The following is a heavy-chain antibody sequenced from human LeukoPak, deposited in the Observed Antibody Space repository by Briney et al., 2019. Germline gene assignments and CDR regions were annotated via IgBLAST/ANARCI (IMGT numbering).Heavy chain of an antibody. V-gene: IGHV3-30*04. CDR2: ISYDGSNK. CDR3: ARSYYDYGDFKDDY. Sequence: GGSLRLSCAASGFTFSSYAMHWVRQAPGKGLEWVAVISYDGSNKYYADSVKGRFTISRDNSKNTLCLQMNSLRAEDTAVYYCARSYYDYGDFKDDYWGQGTLVTVSS. J-gene: IGHJ4*02. CDR1: GFTFSSYA. D-gene: IGHD4-17*01.